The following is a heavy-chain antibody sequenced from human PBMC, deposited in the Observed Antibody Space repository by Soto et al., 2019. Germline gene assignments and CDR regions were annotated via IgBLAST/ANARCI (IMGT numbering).Heavy chain of an antibody. V-gene: IGHV4-4*02. Sequence: SETLSLTCAVSSGSISSSNWWSWVRQPPGKGLEWIGEIYHSGSTNYNPSLKSRVTISVDKSKNQFSLKLSSVTAADTAVYYCARGDCSGGSCYPYYYYYYMDVWGKGTTVTVSS. CDR1: SGSISSSNW. J-gene: IGHJ6*03. CDR3: ARGDCSGGSCYPYYYYYYMDV. D-gene: IGHD2-15*01. CDR2: IYHSGST.